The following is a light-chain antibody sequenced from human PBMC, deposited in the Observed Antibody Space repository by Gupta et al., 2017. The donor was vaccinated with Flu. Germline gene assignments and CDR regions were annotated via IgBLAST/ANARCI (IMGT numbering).Light chain of an antibody. CDR1: SSNIGAND. CDR3: GVWDAGLSGGWV. Sequence: QSLLTQPPSVSAAPGQKVTISCSGSSSNIGANDVSWYQQHPGTAPKLVIYENNQRPSEIPDRFSGSKSGTSATLDITGLQTGDEADYYCGVWDAGLSGGWVFGGGTKLTVL. V-gene: IGLV1-51*02. CDR2: ENN. J-gene: IGLJ3*02.